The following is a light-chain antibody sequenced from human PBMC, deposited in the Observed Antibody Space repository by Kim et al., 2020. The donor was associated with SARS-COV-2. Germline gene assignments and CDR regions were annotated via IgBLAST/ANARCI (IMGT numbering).Light chain of an antibody. Sequence: VAVSPGRLASITGSGDKLGDKYACWYQQKPGQSPVLVIYQDSKRPSGIPERFSGSNSGNTATLTISGTQAMDEADYYCQAWDSTVVFGGGTQLTVL. CDR2: QDS. V-gene: IGLV3-1*01. J-gene: IGLJ2*01. CDR3: QAWDSTVV. CDR1: KLGDKY.